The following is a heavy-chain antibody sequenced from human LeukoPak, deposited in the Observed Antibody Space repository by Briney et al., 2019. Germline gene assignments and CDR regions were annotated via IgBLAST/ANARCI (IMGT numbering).Heavy chain of an antibody. V-gene: IGHV3-48*01. J-gene: IGHJ4*02. CDR2: ISSSSSTI. D-gene: IGHD3-10*01. CDR3: AREGSDYFDY. Sequence: GGSLRLSCAASGFTVSSNYMSWVRQAPGKGLEWVSYISSSSSTIYYADSVKGRFTISRDNAKNSLYLQMNSLRAEDTAVYYCAREGSDYFDYWGQGTLVTVSS. CDR1: GFTVSSNY.